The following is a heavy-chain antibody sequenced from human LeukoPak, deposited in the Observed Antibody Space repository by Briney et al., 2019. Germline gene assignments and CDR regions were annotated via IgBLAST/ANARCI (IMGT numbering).Heavy chain of an antibody. CDR3: ARVKVVPAAEYYYYYGMDV. CDR2: ISNSSSYI. J-gene: IGHJ6*02. Sequence: PGGSLRLSCAASGFTFSSYSMNWVRQAPGKGLEWVSSISNSSSYIYYADSVKGRFTISRNNAKNSLYLQMNSLRAEDTAVYYCARVKVVPAAEYYYYYGMDVWGQGTTVTVSS. CDR1: GFTFSSYS. D-gene: IGHD2-2*01. V-gene: IGHV3-21*01.